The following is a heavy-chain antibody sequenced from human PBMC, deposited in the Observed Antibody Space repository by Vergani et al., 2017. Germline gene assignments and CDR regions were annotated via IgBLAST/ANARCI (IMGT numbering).Heavy chain of an antibody. J-gene: IGHJ6*02. CDR2: IYSGGST. CDR3: ARDFPGRGGNIAVAATGYYGMDV. CDR1: GFTVSSNY. D-gene: IGHD6-19*01. Sequence: EVQLVESGGGLVQPGGSLRLSCAASGFTVSSNYMSWVRQAPGKGLEWVSVIYSGGSTYYSDSVKGRFTISRDNSKNTRYLQMNSLRAEDTAVYYCARDFPGRGGNIAVAATGYYGMDVWGQGTTVTVSS. V-gene: IGHV3-66*01.